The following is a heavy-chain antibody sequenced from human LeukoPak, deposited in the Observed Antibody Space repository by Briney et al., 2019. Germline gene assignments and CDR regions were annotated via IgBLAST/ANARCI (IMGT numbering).Heavy chain of an antibody. J-gene: IGHJ4*02. D-gene: IGHD3-16*01. CDR1: GFTVSSNY. CDR3: ATARSDLIYVY. Sequence: GGSLRLSCAASGFTVSSNYMSWVRQAPGKGLEWVSVIYSGGTTYYADFVKGRFTISRDNSKNTLYLQMNSLRAEDTAVYYCATARSDLIYVYWGQGTLVTVSS. CDR2: IYSGGTT. V-gene: IGHV3-66*01.